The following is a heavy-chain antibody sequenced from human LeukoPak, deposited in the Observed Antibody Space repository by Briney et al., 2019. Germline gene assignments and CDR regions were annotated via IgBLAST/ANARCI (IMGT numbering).Heavy chain of an antibody. Sequence: SETLSLTCTVSGGSISSSSYYWGWIRQPPGKGLEWIGSIYYSGSTYYNPSLKSRVTISVDTSKNQFSLKLSSVTAADTAVYYCARDPPYDYVWGSYRDYWGQGTLVTVSS. V-gene: IGHV4-39*07. D-gene: IGHD3-16*02. CDR2: IYYSGST. CDR1: GGSISSSSYY. CDR3: ARDPPYDYVWGSYRDY. J-gene: IGHJ4*02.